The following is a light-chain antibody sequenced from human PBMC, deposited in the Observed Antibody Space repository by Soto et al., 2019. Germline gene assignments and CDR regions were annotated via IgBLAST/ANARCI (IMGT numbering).Light chain of an antibody. Sequence: QSALTQPASVSGSPGQSITISCAGTSSDVGSYKLVSWYQQHPGKAPKLMIYEGTKRPSGVSNRFSGSQSGNTASLTFSGLQAEDEADYYCCSNAGSTTYVFGTGTKLTVL. CDR3: CSNAGSTTYV. CDR2: EGT. J-gene: IGLJ1*01. CDR1: SSDVGSYKL. V-gene: IGLV2-23*01.